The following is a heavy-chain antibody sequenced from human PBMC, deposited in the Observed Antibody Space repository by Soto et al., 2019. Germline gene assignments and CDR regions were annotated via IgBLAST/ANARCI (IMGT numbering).Heavy chain of an antibody. CDR2: IYHSGST. J-gene: IGHJ3*02. Sequence: QLQLQESGSGLVKPSQTLSLTCAVSGGSISSGGYSWSWIRQPPGKGLEWIGYIYHSGSTYHNPSLKSRVTISVDRSKNQFSLKLSSVTAADTAVYYCAREGTVTANAFDIWGQGTMVTVSS. CDR3: AREGTVTANAFDI. D-gene: IGHD4-17*01. V-gene: IGHV4-30-2*01. CDR1: GGSISSGGYS.